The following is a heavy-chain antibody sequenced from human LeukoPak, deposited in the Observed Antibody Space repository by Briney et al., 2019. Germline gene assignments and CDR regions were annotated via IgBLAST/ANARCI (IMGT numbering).Heavy chain of an antibody. CDR3: ARAKTFYDSSGYYWGDY. CDR2: ISAYNGNT. Sequence: GASVKVSCKASGYTFTSYGISWVRQAPGQGLEWMGWISAYNGNTNYAQKLQGRVTMTTDTSTSTAYMELRSLRSDDTAVYYCARAKTFYDSSGYYWGDYWGQGTLVTVSS. CDR1: GYTFTSYG. D-gene: IGHD3-22*01. J-gene: IGHJ4*02. V-gene: IGHV1-18*01.